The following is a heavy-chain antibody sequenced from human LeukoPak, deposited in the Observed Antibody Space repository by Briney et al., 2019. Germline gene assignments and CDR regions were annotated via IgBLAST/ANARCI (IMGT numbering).Heavy chain of an antibody. CDR3: AKSLGQWFGEPFDI. D-gene: IGHD3-10*01. V-gene: IGHV3-23*01. CDR2: ILDDGRI. J-gene: IGHJ3*02. CDR1: GFTFSSYA. Sequence: GALRLSCAASGFTFSSYAMSWVRQAPGKGLEWVSDILDDGRIYYADSVKGRFTISRDNSKNTLYLQMNSLRAEDTAVYYCAKSLGQWFGEPFDIWGQGTMVTVSS.